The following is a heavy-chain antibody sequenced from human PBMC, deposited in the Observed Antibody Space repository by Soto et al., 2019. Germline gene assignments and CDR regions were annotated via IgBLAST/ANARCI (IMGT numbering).Heavy chain of an antibody. CDR2: ISSNGGST. Sequence: PGGSLRLSCSASGFTFSSYAMHWVRQAPGKGLEYVSAISSNGGSTYYADSVKGRFTISRDNSKNTLYLQMSSLRAEDTAVYYCVKGAGLRYFDWLSSDYWGQGTLVTVSS. CDR3: VKGAGLRYFDWLSSDY. D-gene: IGHD3-9*01. CDR1: GFTFSSYA. J-gene: IGHJ4*02. V-gene: IGHV3-64D*06.